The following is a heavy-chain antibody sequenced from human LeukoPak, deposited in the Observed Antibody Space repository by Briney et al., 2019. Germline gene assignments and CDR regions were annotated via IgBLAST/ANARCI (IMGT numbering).Heavy chain of an antibody. Sequence: ASVKVSCKASGYTFSSYGIRWVRQAPGQGLEWMGWIATYNSKTKYAEKVQGRVTMTTDTSTTTAYMELRTLRSDDTAVYYCARDMVGLAADGNWFDPWGQGTLVTVSS. V-gene: IGHV1-18*01. D-gene: IGHD6-13*01. J-gene: IGHJ5*02. CDR2: IATYNSKT. CDR1: GYTFSSYG. CDR3: ARDMVGLAADGNWFDP.